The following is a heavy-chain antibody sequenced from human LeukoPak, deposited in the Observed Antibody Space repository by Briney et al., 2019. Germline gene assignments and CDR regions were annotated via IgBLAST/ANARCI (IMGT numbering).Heavy chain of an antibody. V-gene: IGHV4-59*12. CDR3: ARGGHWGNWYLDL. Sequence: KPSETLSLTCSVSGGSISSYYWSWIRQPPGKGLEWIGYIYSSGSTNYNPSLKSRVTISVDTSKNQFSLELSSVTAADTAVYYCARGGHWGNWYLDLWGRGTLVTVSS. D-gene: IGHD7-27*01. CDR2: IYSSGST. J-gene: IGHJ2*01. CDR1: GGSISSYY.